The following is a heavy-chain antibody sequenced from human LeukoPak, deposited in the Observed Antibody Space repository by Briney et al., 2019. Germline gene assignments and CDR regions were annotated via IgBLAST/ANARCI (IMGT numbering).Heavy chain of an antibody. J-gene: IGHJ4*02. V-gene: IGHV4-4*02. Sequence: SETLSLTCGVSGGSISNTNWWSWVRQPPGQGLEWIGEISLSGLTNYNPSLKSRFTVSLDKSKNHLSLNLTSVTAADTAVYYCSRENGAFSPFGYWGQGTLVTVPS. CDR2: ISLSGLT. CDR1: GGSISNTNW. CDR3: SRENGAFSPFGY. D-gene: IGHD2-8*01.